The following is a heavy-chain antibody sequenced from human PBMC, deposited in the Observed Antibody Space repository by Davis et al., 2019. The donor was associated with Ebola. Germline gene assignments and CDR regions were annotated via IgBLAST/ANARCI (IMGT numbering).Heavy chain of an antibody. V-gene: IGHV1-8*01. D-gene: IGHD5-18*01. CDR2: MNPNSGNT. Sequence: ASVKVSCKASGYTFTSYDIIWVRQATGQGLEWMGWMNPNSGNTGYAQKFQGKVTMTRDTSTSTAYLDLSSLRSEDTAVYYCAKNVDTAMGLYFDYWGQGTLVTVSS. CDR1: GYTFTSYD. CDR3: AKNVDTAMGLYFDY. J-gene: IGHJ4*02.